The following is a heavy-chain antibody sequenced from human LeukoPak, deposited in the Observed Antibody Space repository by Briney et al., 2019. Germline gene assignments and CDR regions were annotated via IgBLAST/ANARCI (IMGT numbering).Heavy chain of an antibody. V-gene: IGHV3-23*01. CDR1: GFTFRVSA. CDR2: ISGSGGST. Sequence: GGSLRLSCAASGFTFRVSAMSWVRQAPGKGLEWVSSISGSGGSTYYADSVKGRFTISRDNSKNTLYLRMNSLRAEDTAVYYCAIHREGPISWSDYWGQGTLVTVSS. D-gene: IGHD2-21*01. CDR3: AIHREGPISWSDY. J-gene: IGHJ4*02.